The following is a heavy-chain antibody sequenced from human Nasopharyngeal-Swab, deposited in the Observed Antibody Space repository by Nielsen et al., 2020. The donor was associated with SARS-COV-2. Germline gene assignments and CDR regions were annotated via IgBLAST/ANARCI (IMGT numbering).Heavy chain of an antibody. CDR2: INPNSGGT. V-gene: IGHV1-2*02. D-gene: IGHD5-18*01. J-gene: IGHJ4*02. CDR1: CYTFTGYY. Sequence: ASVTVSCPASCYTFTGYYMHWVRQAPGQGLEWMVWINPNSGGTNYAQKFQGRVTMTRDTSISTAYMEMSRLRSDDTALYYCAREGEYSYGVPHFDYWGQGTLVTVSS. CDR3: AREGEYSYGVPHFDY.